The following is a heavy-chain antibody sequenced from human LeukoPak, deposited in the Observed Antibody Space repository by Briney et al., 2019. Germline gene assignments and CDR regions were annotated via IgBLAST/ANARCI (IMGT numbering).Heavy chain of an antibody. CDR3: PKESGAHCSGRSCYSSARSSNYYYYMDV. J-gene: IGHJ6*03. D-gene: IGHD2-15*01. CDR1: GFTFSSYA. Sequence: PGGSLRLSCAASGFTFSSYAMSWVRQAPGKGLEWVSAISGSGGSTYYADSVKGRFTISRDNSKNTLYLQLTRLSAQDPAVYYCPKESGAHCSGRSCYSSARSSNYYYYMDVWGKGTTVTVSS. V-gene: IGHV3-23*01. CDR2: ISGSGGST.